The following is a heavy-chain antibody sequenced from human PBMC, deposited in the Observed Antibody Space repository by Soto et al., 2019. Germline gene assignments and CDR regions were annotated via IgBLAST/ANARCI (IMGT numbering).Heavy chain of an antibody. J-gene: IGHJ6*02. CDR3: ARDICSSTSCYAVGDYYYGTDV. CDR1: GFTFSSYG. Sequence: GGSLRLSCAASGFTFSSYGMHWVRQAPGKGLEWVAVIWYDGSNKYYADSVKGRFTISRDNSKNTLYLQMNSLRAEDTAVYYCARDICSSTSCYAVGDYYYGTDVWGQGTTVTVSS. D-gene: IGHD2-2*01. CDR2: IWYDGSNK. V-gene: IGHV3-33*01.